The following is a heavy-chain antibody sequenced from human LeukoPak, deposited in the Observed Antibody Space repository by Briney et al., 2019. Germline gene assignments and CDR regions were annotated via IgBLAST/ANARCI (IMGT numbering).Heavy chain of an antibody. V-gene: IGHV3-30-3*01. Sequence: GGSLRLSCAASGFTFSNHAMHWVRQAPGKGLEWVAVISYDGSNKYTADSVKGRFTISRDNSKNTLYLQMNSLRAEDTAVYYCARDPNALGCSYGNFDYWGQGTLVTVSS. CDR2: ISYDGSNK. CDR3: ARDPNALGCSYGNFDY. CDR1: GFTFSNHA. J-gene: IGHJ4*02. D-gene: IGHD5-18*01.